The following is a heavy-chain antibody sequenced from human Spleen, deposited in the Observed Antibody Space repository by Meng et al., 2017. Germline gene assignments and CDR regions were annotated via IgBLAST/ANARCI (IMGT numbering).Heavy chain of an antibody. Sequence: ASVKVSCKASGYTFINYYIHWVRHAPGQGLEWMGWINPSNGATEYARKFQGRVTMTRDTSILTANMDLSSLTSDDTAMYWCTRGYYDSSGYLEAFDIWGQGTMVTVSS. CDR3: TRGYYDSSGYLEAFDI. D-gene: IGHD3-22*01. J-gene: IGHJ3*02. CDR1: GYTFINYY. CDR2: INPSNGAT. V-gene: IGHV1-2*02.